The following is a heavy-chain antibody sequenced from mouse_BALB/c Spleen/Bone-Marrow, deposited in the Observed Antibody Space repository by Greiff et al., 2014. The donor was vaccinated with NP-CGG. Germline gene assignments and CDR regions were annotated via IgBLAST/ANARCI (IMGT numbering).Heavy chain of an antibody. J-gene: IGHJ2*01. CDR2: IYPGDGST. CDR3: ARPDDGFPYSFDS. D-gene: IGHD2-3*01. CDR1: GYTFTSYD. V-gene: IGHV1S56*01. Sequence: VQVVESGPELVKPGALVKISCKASGYTFTSYDINWVKQRPGQGLEWIGWIYPGDGSTKYNEKFKGKATLTADRSSSTAYMQRSSLTSENSAVYFCARPDDGFPYSFDSWGQGTTLTVSS.